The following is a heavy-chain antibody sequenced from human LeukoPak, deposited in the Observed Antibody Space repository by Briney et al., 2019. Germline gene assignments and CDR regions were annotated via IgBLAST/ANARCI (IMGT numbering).Heavy chain of an antibody. J-gene: IGHJ4*02. Sequence: PSETLSLTCAVYGGSFSGYYWSWIRQPPGKGLEWIGEINHSRSTNYNPSLKSRVTISVDTSKDQFSLKLSSVTAADTAVYYCARGSNLRGSGWLVDYWGQGTLVTVSS. CDR2: INHSRST. CDR3: ARGSNLRGSGWLVDY. D-gene: IGHD6-19*01. V-gene: IGHV4-34*01. CDR1: GGSFSGYY.